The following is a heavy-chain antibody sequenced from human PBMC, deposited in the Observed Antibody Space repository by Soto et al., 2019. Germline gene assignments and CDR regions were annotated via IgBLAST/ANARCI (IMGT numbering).Heavy chain of an antibody. D-gene: IGHD3-10*02. CDR3: AKDVGFQQHLFVFDL. V-gene: IGHV1-69*01. Sequence: QVQLVQSRAEAKKPGSSVKVSCKASGGTFTDYAFSWVRQAPGQGLEWMGGIIPMFRSSNFAQKFQDRLTIFADASAGTAYMELSSLRSDDTAIYYCAKDVGFQQHLFVFDLWGQGTLVTVSS. J-gene: IGHJ4*02. CDR1: GGTFTDYA. CDR2: IIPMFRSS.